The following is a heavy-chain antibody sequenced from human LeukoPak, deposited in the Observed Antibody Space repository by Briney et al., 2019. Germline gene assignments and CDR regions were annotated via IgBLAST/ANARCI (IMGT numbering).Heavy chain of an antibody. J-gene: IGHJ3*02. D-gene: IGHD2-2*01. V-gene: IGHV4-39*02. CDR1: GGSISSNNYY. Sequence: SETLSLTCTVSGGSISSNNYYWGWIRQPPGKGLEWIGSIYYSGSTYYNPSLKSRVTISVDTSKNQFSLKLSSVTAADTAVYYCARELYCSSTSCRQPQRAFDIWGQGTMVTVSS. CDR2: IYYSGST. CDR3: ARELYCSSTSCRQPQRAFDI.